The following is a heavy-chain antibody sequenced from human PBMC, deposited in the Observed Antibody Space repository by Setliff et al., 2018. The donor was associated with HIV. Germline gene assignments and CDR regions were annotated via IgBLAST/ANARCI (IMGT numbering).Heavy chain of an antibody. CDR2: IYQTGSI. J-gene: IGHJ4*02. Sequence: SETLSLTCSVSGYSITNGYYWGWFRQSPGKGLEWIATIYQTGSIYYNPSLQNRVTLLLDMSKNQLSLKLSSVTAADTAVYYCARQAWHSGRNGYFVDYWGQGTLVTVSS. D-gene: IGHD2-15*01. CDR3: ARQAWHSGRNGYFVDY. CDR1: GYSITNGYY. V-gene: IGHV4-38-2*02.